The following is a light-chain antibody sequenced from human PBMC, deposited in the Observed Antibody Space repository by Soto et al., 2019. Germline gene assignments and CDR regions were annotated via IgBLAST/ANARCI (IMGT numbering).Light chain of an antibody. J-gene: IGKJ2*01. Sequence: DIVMTQTPLSSPVTLGQPVSISCRSSQGLVHRDGNTYLSWLQQRPGQPPRLLIYQISNRFSGVPDRFSGGGAGTEFSLKISRVEAEDVGLYYCMQSAQFPHTFGQGTKLEIK. V-gene: IGKV2-24*01. CDR3: MQSAQFPHT. CDR2: QIS. CDR1: QGLVHRDGNTY.